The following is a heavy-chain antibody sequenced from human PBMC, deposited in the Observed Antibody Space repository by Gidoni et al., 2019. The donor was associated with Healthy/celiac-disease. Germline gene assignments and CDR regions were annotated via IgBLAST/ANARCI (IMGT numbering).Heavy chain of an antibody. D-gene: IGHD6-13*01. Sequence: PTCTVSGGYISSSSYYWGWNRQPLGKGLAWIVSIYYSGSTYYHPSLKSRVTIAVDTSKNQFSLKLRSVTASDPAVYYCARYGIAAAGEFDPWGQGTLVTVSS. CDR3: ARYGIAAAGEFDP. CDR2: IYYSGST. V-gene: IGHV4-39*07. J-gene: IGHJ5*02. CDR1: GGYISSSSYY.